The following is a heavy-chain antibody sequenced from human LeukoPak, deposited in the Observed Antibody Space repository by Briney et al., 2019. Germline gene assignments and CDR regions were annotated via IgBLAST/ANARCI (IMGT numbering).Heavy chain of an antibody. CDR2: TSRDGSAE. J-gene: IGHJ4*02. D-gene: IGHD3-22*01. V-gene: IGHV3-30*03. Sequence: GGSLRLSCAASGFSFSDYGMHWVRQAPGKGLEWVAMTSRDGSAEYYGDSVRGRFTISRDNAKNSLYLQMNSLRAEDTAVYYCARDYYDSSGLAYWGQGTLVTVSS. CDR3: ARDYYDSSGLAY. CDR1: GFSFSDYG.